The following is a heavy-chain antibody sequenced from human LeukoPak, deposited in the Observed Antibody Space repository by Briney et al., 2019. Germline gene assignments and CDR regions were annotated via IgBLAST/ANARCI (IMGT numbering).Heavy chain of an antibody. Sequence: GGSLRLSCAASGVTFSTYGMRWVRPAPGQGLEWVSFIRYVGINKYYADSVKGRFTISRDNSKNTLYLQMNSLRPEDTALYYCARDRVYSSSWYMVGSAFDIWGQGTMVTVSS. J-gene: IGHJ3*02. D-gene: IGHD6-13*01. CDR2: IRYVGINK. CDR3: ARDRVYSSSWYMVGSAFDI. CDR1: GVTFSTYG. V-gene: IGHV3-30*02.